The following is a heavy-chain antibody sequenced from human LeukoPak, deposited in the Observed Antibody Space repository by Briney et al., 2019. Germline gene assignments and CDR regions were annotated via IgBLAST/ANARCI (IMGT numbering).Heavy chain of an antibody. V-gene: IGHV4-39*01. CDR3: ARGYCSSTTCSGVGYMEV. CDR1: GGSISSSSYH. CDR2: ISYSGST. D-gene: IGHD2-2*01. Sequence: SETLSLTCTVSGGSISSSSYHWGWIRQPPGKGLEWIGSISYSGSTYYNSSLKSRVAIAVDTSKNQFSLKLSSVTAADRAVYYCARGYCSSTTCSGVGYMEVWGKGTTVTVSS. J-gene: IGHJ6*03.